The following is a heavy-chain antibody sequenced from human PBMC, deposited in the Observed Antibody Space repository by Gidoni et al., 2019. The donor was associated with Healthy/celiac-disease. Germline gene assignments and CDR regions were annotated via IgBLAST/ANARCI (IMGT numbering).Heavy chain of an antibody. D-gene: IGHD2-2*01. CDR2: ISDDGSNK. CDR1: GFTFSSYA. Sequence: QVQLVESGGGVVQPGRSLRLSCAASGFTFSSYAMHWVRQAPGTGLEWVAVISDDGSNKYYADSVKGRFTISRDNSKNTLYLQMNSLRAEDTAVYYCASEYCSSTSCYANGFDYWGQGTLVTVSS. V-gene: IGHV3-30-3*01. CDR3: ASEYCSSTSCYANGFDY. J-gene: IGHJ4*02.